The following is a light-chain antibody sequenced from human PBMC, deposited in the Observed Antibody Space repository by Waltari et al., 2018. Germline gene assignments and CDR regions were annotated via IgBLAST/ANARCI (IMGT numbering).Light chain of an antibody. J-gene: IGKJ1*01. CDR3: QQYYSFPWT. V-gene: IGKV3-15*01. CDR1: QSVSSN. CDR2: GAS. Sequence: ERVMTQSPATLSVSPGDRATLSCRASQSVSSNLAWYQQKPGQAPRLLIYGASTRATGIPARFSGSGSGTDFTLTISCLQSEDFATYYCQQYYSFPWTFGQGTKVEIK.